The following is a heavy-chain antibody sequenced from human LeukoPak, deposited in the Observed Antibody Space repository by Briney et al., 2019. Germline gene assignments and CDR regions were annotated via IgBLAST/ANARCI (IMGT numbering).Heavy chain of an antibody. CDR1: GGSISSSSYY. Sequence: SETLSLTCTVSGGSISSSSYYWGWIRQPPGKGLEWIGSIYYSGSTYYNPSLKSRVTISVDTSKNQFSLKLSSVTAADTAVYYCARGPRSTGIAARRPNWFDPWGQGTLVTVSS. CDR3: ARGPRSTGIAARRPNWFDP. CDR2: IYYSGST. J-gene: IGHJ5*02. V-gene: IGHV4-39*01. D-gene: IGHD6-6*01.